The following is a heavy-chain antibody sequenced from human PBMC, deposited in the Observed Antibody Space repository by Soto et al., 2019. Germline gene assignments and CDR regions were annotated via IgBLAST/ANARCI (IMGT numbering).Heavy chain of an antibody. CDR3: VKDFSGYTSL. D-gene: IGHD3-3*01. CDR1: GGPFNNFI. J-gene: IGHJ4*02. CDR2: IIPILNKT. Sequence: QVLLEQSGSVVKRPGSSVTVSCKASGGPFNNFIFTWVRQAPGQGLEWMGRIIPILNKTNYAQTFRGRVAITADTPASTSYIELTGLRLDDPAMYYCVKDFSGYTSLWGQGTLVSVTS. V-gene: IGHV1-69*02.